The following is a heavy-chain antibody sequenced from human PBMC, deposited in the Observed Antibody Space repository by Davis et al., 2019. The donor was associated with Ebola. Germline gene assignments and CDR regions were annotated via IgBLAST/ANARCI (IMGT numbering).Heavy chain of an antibody. V-gene: IGHV5-51*01. CDR2: IYTGDSDT. J-gene: IGHJ3*02. CDR1: GNSFTSHW. CDR3: ASLRRTITGMDDGFDI. D-gene: IGHD2-8*02. Sequence: KVSCKDSGNSFTSHWIGWVRQMPGKGLEWMGLIYTGDSDTRYSPSFRGQVTISADKSIKTAFLHWSSLKASDTATYYCASLRRTITGMDDGFDIWGQGTMVTVSS.